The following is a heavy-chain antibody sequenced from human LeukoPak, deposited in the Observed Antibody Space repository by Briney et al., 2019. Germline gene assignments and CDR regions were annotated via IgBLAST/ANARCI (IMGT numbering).Heavy chain of an antibody. Sequence: PGGSLRHSLAASVFTLSSYVLSSVRPARAREGEGVGGINGSGYYTYYADSLRDRPTLSRENAKNTLYLKMNSLRAEDTAVYHCARGAAAGNPVIYYYYMDAGGKGTTVTVS. D-gene: IGHD6-13*01. CDR3: ARGAAAGNPVIYYYYMDA. CDR1: VFTLSSYV. V-gene: IGHV3-23*01. J-gene: IGHJ6*03. CDR2: INGSGYYT.